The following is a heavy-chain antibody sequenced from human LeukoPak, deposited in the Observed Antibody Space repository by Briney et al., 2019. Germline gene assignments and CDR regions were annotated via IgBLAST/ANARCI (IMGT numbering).Heavy chain of an antibody. CDR2: ISSRSSNI. D-gene: IGHD3-16*01. CDR3: ARIPGGYYYAMDV. V-gene: IGHV3-48*02. CDR1: GFTFSSYS. Sequence: GGSLRLFCAASGFTFSSYSMNWVRQAPGKGLEWVSYISSRSSNIYYADSVKGRFTISRDNAKNSLYLQMNSLRDEDTAVYYGARIPGGYYYAMDVWGQGTTVTVSS. J-gene: IGHJ6*02.